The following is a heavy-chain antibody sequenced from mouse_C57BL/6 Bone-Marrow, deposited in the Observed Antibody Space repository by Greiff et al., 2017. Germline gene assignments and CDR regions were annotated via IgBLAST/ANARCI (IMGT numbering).Heavy chain of an antibody. Sequence: VHVKQSGAELVRPGASVKLSCTASGFNIKDDYMHWVKQRPEQGLEWIGWIDPENGDTEYASKFQGKATITADTSSTTAYLQLSSLTSEDTAVYYCTTFGTTVPQAWFAYWGQGTLVTVSA. CDR2: IDPENGDT. CDR3: TTFGTTVPQAWFAY. J-gene: IGHJ3*01. CDR1: GFNIKDDY. D-gene: IGHD1-1*01. V-gene: IGHV14-4*01.